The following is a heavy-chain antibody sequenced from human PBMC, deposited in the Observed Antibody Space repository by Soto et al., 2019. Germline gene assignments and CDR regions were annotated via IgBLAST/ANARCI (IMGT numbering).Heavy chain of an antibody. CDR3: ARRGMSKIGFDT. CDR1: GYIFSNYY. J-gene: IGHJ3*02. Sequence: QVQLVQSGAEVKKPGTSVKVSCKASGYIFSNYYMHWVRQAPGQGLEWMGVFNPSGDATHYAQSFQGRVSVTRDTSTSTVYMELSTLTSEDTAVCYCARRGMSKIGFDTWGQGTMVTVSS. CDR2: FNPSGDAT. V-gene: IGHV1-46*01. D-gene: IGHD3-10*01.